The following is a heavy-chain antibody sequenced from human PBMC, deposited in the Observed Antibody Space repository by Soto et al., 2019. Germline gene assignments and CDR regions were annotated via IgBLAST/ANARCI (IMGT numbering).Heavy chain of an antibody. Sequence: QVQLVGSGGGVVQPGRSLRLSCAASGFTFNFFAMHWVRQAPGKGLEWVAAVSKDGSNTYYADSVKGRFTISRDNPXXTRYLQMHSLRVEDTAVYYCARDIWWEPGVDAFHIWGQGTMVTVSP. CDR2: VSKDGSNT. V-gene: IGHV3-30-3*01. D-gene: IGHD1-26*01. CDR1: GFTFNFFA. J-gene: IGHJ3*02. CDR3: ARDIWWEPGVDAFHI.